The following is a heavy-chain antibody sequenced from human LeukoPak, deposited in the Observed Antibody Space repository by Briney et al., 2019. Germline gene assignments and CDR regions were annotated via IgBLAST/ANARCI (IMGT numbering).Heavy chain of an antibody. CDR3: AREQFHSRSNGNWFVP. J-gene: IGHJ5*02. Sequence: EGSLRLSSAASALASTSYSMNRGLQAPGPKVMWWSGFSGCSSYIDYTASLKGRFTISRDNHKNSLYLQMNSLRAEDTAVYDCAREQFHSRSNGNWFVPWGEGTLVTDSS. V-gene: IGHV3-21*01. D-gene: IGHD6-6*01. CDR2: FSGCSSYI. CDR1: ALASTSYS.